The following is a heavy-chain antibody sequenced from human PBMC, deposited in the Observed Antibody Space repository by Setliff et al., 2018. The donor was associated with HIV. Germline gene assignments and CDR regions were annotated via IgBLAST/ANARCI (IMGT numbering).Heavy chain of an antibody. CDR1: GYTFTTND. D-gene: IGHD6-19*01. J-gene: IGHJ6*03. V-gene: IGHV1-8*02. Sequence: ASVKVSCKASGYTFTTNDINWVRQATGQGLEWMGWMNPKSGNTGYAQKFQGRVTMTRDTSIGTAYMELSSLRSDDTAVYYCARELRSSSGWYGYFYMDVWGKGTTVTVSS. CDR2: MNPKSGNT. CDR3: ARELRSSSGWYGYFYMDV.